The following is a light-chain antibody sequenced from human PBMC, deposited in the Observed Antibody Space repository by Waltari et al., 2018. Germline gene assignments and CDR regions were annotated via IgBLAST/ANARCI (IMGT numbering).Light chain of an antibody. Sequence: DIQMTQPPSTLSASVGDRGTSTCRASQSISPLLAWYQQKPGKAPKLLISKASSLESGLPSRFSCSGSGTLFTLTISSLQSDDFATYYCQHFITYPRTFGQGTKVEIK. CDR2: KAS. J-gene: IGKJ1*01. V-gene: IGKV1-5*03. CDR1: QSISPL. CDR3: QHFITYPRT.